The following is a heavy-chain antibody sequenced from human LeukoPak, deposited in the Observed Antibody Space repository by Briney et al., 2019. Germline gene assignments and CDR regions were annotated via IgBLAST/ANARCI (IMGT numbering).Heavy chain of an antibody. V-gene: IGHV4-30-4*01. J-gene: IGHJ6*02. Sequence: PSQTLSLTCTVSGGSISSGEFYWSWIRQPPGKGLEWIGYIYYTGNTYYNSSLKSRLTISLHTSKNQISLRLTSVTAADTAVYYCATLTSGYGMGVWGQGTTVTVSS. CDR3: ATLTSGYGMGV. CDR1: GGSISSGEFY. D-gene: IGHD6-6*01. CDR2: IYYTGNT.